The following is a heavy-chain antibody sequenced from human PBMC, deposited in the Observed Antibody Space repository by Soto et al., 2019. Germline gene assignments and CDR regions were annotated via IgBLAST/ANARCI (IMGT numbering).Heavy chain of an antibody. CDR3: ARDVHDDYADF. J-gene: IGHJ4*02. V-gene: IGHV1-18*01. Sequence: QVQLVQSGAEVKKPGASVTVSCKASGYIFTRFGFSWVRRAAGQRLEWMGWVNGYNENNNYAQRFQGRLTLTTDKSTSTGYMELRSLRSDETALYYCARDVHDDYADFWGQGTLVTVSS. CDR1: GYIFTRFG. D-gene: IGHD4-17*01. CDR2: VNGYNENN.